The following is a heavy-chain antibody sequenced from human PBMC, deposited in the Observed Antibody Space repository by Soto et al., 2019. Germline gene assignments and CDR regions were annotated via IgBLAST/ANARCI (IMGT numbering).Heavy chain of an antibody. V-gene: IGHV2-5*02. D-gene: IGHD2-2*01. Sequence: QITLKESGPTLVKPTQTLTLTCTFSGFSLSTSGVGVGWIRQPPGKALEWLALTYWDDDKRYSPSLKTRLTINKDTYKNQVVLTMTDMDPVDTATYYCAPKSKYQLQGDFDIWGQGTMVTVSS. CDR2: TYWDDDK. J-gene: IGHJ3*02. CDR3: APKSKYQLQGDFDI. CDR1: GFSLSTSGVG.